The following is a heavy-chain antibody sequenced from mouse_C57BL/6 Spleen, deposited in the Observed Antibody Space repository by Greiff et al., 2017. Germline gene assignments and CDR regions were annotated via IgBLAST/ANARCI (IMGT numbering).Heavy chain of an antibody. J-gene: IGHJ4*01. CDR1: GYAFTNYL. CDR2: INPGSGGT. D-gene: IGHD1-1*01. V-gene: IGHV1-54*01. Sequence: QVQLQQSGAELVRPGTSVKVSCKASGYAFTNYLIEWVKQRPGQGLEWIGVINPGSGGTNYNEKFKGKATLTADKSSSTAYMQLRSRTSEDSAVYFCARSLLRPYYAMDYWGQGTSVTVSS. CDR3: ARSLLRPYYAMDY.